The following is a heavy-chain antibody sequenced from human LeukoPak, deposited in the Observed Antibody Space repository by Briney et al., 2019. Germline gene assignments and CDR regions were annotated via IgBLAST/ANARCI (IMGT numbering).Heavy chain of an antibody. V-gene: IGHV4-59*13. CDR1: GGSISGYY. D-gene: IGHD5-12*01. J-gene: IGHJ2*01. CDR3: ARDQPCSRYDGGCDQWYFDL. Sequence: PSETLSLTCTVSGGSISGYYWSWLRQPPGQGLEWIGYIYHSGFAHYNPSLRSRLTISVDTSRNQFSLKLTSATAADTAMYFCARDQPCSRYDGGCDQWYFDLWGRGTLVTVSS. CDR2: IYHSGFA.